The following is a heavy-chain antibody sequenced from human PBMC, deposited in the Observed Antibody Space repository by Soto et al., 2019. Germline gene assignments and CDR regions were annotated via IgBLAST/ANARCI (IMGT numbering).Heavy chain of an antibody. Sequence: EEQLLESGGGLVQPGGSLRLSCTASGFTFSLYAMSWARHTPGKGLEWVASISGSGERTYYADSVKGRFTISKDNSQNSVFLQMNSLRAEDTAEYYCAKGEWLYDNYDGMEVWGQGTSVTVSS. CDR2: ISGSGERT. CDR1: GFTFSLYA. J-gene: IGHJ6*02. D-gene: IGHD3-9*01. CDR3: AKGEWLYDNYDGMEV. V-gene: IGHV3-23*01.